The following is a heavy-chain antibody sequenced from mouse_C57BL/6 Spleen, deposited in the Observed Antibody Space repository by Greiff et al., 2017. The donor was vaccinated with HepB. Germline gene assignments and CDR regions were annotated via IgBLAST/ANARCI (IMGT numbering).Heavy chain of an antibody. D-gene: IGHD6-1*01. V-gene: IGHV1-53*01. Sequence: VQLKQSGTELVKPGASVKLSCKASGYTFTSYWMHWVKQRPGQGLEWIGNINPSNGGTNYNEKFKSKATLTVDKSSSTAYMQLSSLTSEDSAVYYCARRVPYYYAMDYWGQGTSVTVSS. J-gene: IGHJ4*01. CDR3: ARRVPYYYAMDY. CDR1: GYTFTSYW. CDR2: INPSNGGT.